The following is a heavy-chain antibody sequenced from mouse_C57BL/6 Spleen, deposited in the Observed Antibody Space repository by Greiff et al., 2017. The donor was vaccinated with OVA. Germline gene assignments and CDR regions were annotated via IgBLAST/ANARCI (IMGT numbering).Heavy chain of an antibody. J-gene: IGHJ2*01. D-gene: IGHD1-1*01. CDR1: GYAFSSYW. Sequence: LVESGAELVKPGASVKISCKASGYAFSSYWMNWVKQRPGKGLEWIGQIYPGDGDTNYNGKFKGKATLTADKSSSTAYMQLSSLTSEDSAVYFCARRITTVFDYWGQGTTLTVSS. CDR3: ARRITTVFDY. V-gene: IGHV1-80*01. CDR2: IYPGDGDT.